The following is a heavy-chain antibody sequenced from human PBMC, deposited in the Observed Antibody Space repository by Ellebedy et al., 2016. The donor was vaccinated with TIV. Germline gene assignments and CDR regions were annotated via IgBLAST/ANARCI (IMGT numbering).Heavy chain of an antibody. CDR3: AKDIGPTVQLRGYMDV. CDR1: GFTFSSHW. J-gene: IGHJ6*03. Sequence: GESLKISXAASGFTFSSHWMHWVRQVPGKGLVWVSRISTDGSSTTYADSVKGRFTISRDNAKNTLYLQMNSLRAEDTAVYYCAKDIGPTVQLRGYMDVWGKGTTVTVSS. CDR2: ISTDGSST. V-gene: IGHV3-74*01. D-gene: IGHD5-18*01.